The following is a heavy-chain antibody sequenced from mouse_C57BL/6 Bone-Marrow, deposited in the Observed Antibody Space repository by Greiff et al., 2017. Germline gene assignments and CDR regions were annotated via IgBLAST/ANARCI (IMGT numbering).Heavy chain of an antibody. J-gene: IGHJ3*01. CDR1: GYTFTDYY. Sequence: EVQLQQSGPELVKPGASVKISCKASGYTFTDYYMNWVKQSHGKSLEWIGDINPNNGGTSYNQKFKGKATLTVDKSSSTAYMELRSLTPEDSAVYYCARKFAYWGQGTLVTVSA. CDR3: ARKFAY. V-gene: IGHV1-26*01. CDR2: INPNNGGT.